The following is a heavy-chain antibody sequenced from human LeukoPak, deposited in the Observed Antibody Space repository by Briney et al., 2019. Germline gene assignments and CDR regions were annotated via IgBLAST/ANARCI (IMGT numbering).Heavy chain of an antibody. V-gene: IGHV3-9*01. CDR1: GFTFDDYA. D-gene: IGHD3-10*01. Sequence: GRSLRLSCAASGFTFDDYAMHWVRQAPGKGLEWVSGISWNSGSIGYADSVKGRFTISRDNAKNSLYLQMNSLRAEDTALYYCAKDIRVDYYGSGKNNMDIWGQGTTVFVSS. CDR2: ISWNSGSI. J-gene: IGHJ6*02. CDR3: AKDIRVDYYGSGKNNMDI.